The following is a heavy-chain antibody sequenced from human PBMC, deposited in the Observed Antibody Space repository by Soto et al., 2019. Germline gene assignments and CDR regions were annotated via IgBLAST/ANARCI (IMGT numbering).Heavy chain of an antibody. CDR2: FDPEDGET. CDR1: GYTLTELS. J-gene: IGHJ4*02. Sequence: ASVKVSCKVSGYTLTELSMHWVRQAPGKGLEWMGGFDPEDGETIYAQKFQGRVTMTEDTSTDTAYMELSSLRSEDTAVYYCATEHRILTGYWFDYWGQGTLVTVSS. D-gene: IGHD3-9*01. CDR3: ATEHRILTGYWFDY. V-gene: IGHV1-24*01.